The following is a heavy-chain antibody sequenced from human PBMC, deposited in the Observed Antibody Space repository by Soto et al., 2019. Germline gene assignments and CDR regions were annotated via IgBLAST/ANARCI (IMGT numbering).Heavy chain of an antibody. J-gene: IGHJ5*02. CDR2: IYYSGST. CDR3: ARVKTLRMVAATLRWFDP. V-gene: IGHV4-31*03. CDR1: GGSISSGGYY. D-gene: IGHD2-15*01. Sequence: SETLSLTCTVSGGSISSGGYYWSWIRQHPGKGLEWIGYIYYSGSTYYNPSLKSRVTISVDTSKNQFSLKLSSVTAADTAVYYCARVKTLRMVAATLRWFDPWGQGTLVTVS.